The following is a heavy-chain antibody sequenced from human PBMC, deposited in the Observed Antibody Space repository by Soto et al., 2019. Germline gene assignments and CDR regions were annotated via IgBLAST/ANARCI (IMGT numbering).Heavy chain of an antibody. Sequence: QVQLVQSGAEVKKPGASVKVSCKASGYTFTGYYMHWVRQAPGQGLEWMGWINPNNGGTNYAQKFQGWVNKTRDTSISTDYMELSRLRSDDTAVYYCAREGSGSYSVGAFDIWGQGTMVTVSS. V-gene: IGHV1-2*04. J-gene: IGHJ3*02. CDR2: INPNNGGT. CDR1: GYTFTGYY. D-gene: IGHD1-26*01. CDR3: AREGSGSYSVGAFDI.